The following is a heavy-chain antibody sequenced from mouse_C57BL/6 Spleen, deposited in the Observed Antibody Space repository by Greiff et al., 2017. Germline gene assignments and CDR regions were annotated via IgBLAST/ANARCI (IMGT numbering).Heavy chain of an antibody. J-gene: IGHJ1*03. CDR2: ISSGGSYT. Sequence: EVKLVESGGDLVKPGGSLKLSCAASGFTFSSYGMSWVRQTPDKRLEWVATISSGGSYTYYPDSVKGRFTISRDNAKNTLYLQMSSLKSEDTAMYYCARGTGLYWYFDVWGTGTTVTVSS. V-gene: IGHV5-6*02. CDR1: GFTFSSYG. D-gene: IGHD4-1*01. CDR3: ARGTGLYWYFDV.